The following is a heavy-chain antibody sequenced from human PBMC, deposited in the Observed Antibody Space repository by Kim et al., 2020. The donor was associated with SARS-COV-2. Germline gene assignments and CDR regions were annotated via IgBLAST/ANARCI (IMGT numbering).Heavy chain of an antibody. D-gene: IGHD6-13*01. Sequence: GGSLRLSCAASGFSFDDYAMHWVRQAPGKGLEWVSRISWNGASIYYADSVKGRFTITRDNAKNSLYLQMSSLRAEDTALYYCAKSAGNPLQMWYFEMWGRGTLVTVAA. CDR2: ISWNGASI. V-gene: IGHV3-9*01. J-gene: IGHJ2*01. CDR3: AKSAGNPLQMWYFEM. CDR1: GFSFDDYA.